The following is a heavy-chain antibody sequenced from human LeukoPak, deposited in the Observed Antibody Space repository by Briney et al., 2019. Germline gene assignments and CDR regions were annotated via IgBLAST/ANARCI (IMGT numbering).Heavy chain of an antibody. D-gene: IGHD1-7*01. CDR3: VRRNYVAFDI. CDR2: TQNKANSYTM. Sequence: GGSLRLCCAVSGFIFSDQYMDWVRQAAGKGLEWVGRTQNKANSYTMDYAASVRGRFTISRDDSKNSLSLQMNSLKTEDTAVYYCVRRNYVAFDIWGQGTMVIVSS. J-gene: IGHJ3*02. CDR1: GFIFSDQY. V-gene: IGHV3-72*01.